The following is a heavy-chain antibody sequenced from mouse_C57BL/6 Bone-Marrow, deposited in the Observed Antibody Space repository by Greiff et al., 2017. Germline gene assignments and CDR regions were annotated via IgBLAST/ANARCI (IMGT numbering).Heavy chain of an antibody. D-gene: IGHD2-5*01. Sequence: EVQRVESGGGLVKPGGSLKLSCAASGFTFSDYGMHWVRQAPEKGLEWVAYISSGSSTIYYADTVKGRFTISRDNAKNTLFLQMTSLRSEDTAMYYCAGPPFYSNYLAWFAYWGQGTLVTVSA. V-gene: IGHV5-17*01. CDR1: GFTFSDYG. CDR2: ISSGSSTI. J-gene: IGHJ3*01. CDR3: AGPPFYSNYLAWFAY.